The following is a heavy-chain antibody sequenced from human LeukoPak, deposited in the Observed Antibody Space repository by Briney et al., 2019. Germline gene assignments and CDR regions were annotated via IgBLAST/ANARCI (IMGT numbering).Heavy chain of an antibody. CDR1: GYTFTSYY. V-gene: IGHV1-46*01. CDR3: ARDGLGGCITIFGVVFGGFQNWFDP. Sequence: ASVKVSCKASGYTFTSYYMHWVRQAPGQGLEWMGIINPSGGSTSYAQKFQGRVTMTRDTSTSTVYMELSSLRSEDTAVYYCARDGLGGCITIFGVVFGGFQNWFDPWGQGTLVTVSS. D-gene: IGHD3-3*01. CDR2: INPSGGST. J-gene: IGHJ5*02.